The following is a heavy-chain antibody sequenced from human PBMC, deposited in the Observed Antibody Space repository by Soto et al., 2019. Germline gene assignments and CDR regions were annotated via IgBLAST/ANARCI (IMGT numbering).Heavy chain of an antibody. V-gene: IGHV3-30*04. Sequence: QEQMVESGGGVVQPGRSLRLSCVASGFTIRGYALHWVRQAPGKGLEWVASIAHDGFRRYGGFVKGRFTISRDDSKNMLYLQMNNLTVADSSVFYCAKVSLRFAQGGGIGNWAQVTLVSLSS. CDR1: GFTIRGYA. J-gene: IGHJ4*02. CDR3: AKVSLRFAQGGGIGN. CDR2: IAHDGFRR. D-gene: IGHD3-16*01.